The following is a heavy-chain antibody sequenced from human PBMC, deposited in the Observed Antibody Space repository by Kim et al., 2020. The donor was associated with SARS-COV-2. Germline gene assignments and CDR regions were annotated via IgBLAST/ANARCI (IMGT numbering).Heavy chain of an antibody. D-gene: IGHD3-10*01. Sequence: GESLKISCKGSGYSFTSYWISWVRQVPGKGLEWMGRIDPSDSYTNYSPSFQGHVTISADKSISTAYLQWSSLKASDTAMYYCARAPLFYGSGSYYNYYYYGMDVWGQGTTVTVSS. CDR2: IDPSDSYT. V-gene: IGHV5-10-1*01. CDR1: GYSFTSYW. J-gene: IGHJ6*02. CDR3: ARAPLFYGSGSYYNYYYYGMDV.